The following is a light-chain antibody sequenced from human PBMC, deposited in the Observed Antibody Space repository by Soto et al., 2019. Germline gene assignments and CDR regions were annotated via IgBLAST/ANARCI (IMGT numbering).Light chain of an antibody. CDR2: DAS. CDR3: QQRSNWPYT. J-gene: IGKJ2*01. Sequence: ENVLTQSPATLSLSPGERATLSCRASQSVSSNLAWYQQKPGQAPRLLIYDASNRATGIPARFSGSGSGTDFTLTISSLEPEDFAVYYCQQRSNWPYTFGQGTKVDIK. V-gene: IGKV3-11*01. CDR1: QSVSSN.